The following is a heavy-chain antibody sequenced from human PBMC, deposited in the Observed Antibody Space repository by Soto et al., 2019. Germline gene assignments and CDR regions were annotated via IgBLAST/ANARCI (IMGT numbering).Heavy chain of an antibody. J-gene: IGHJ4*03. CDR1: GFTFTYAW. V-gene: IGHV3-15*01. Sequence: EVQLVESGGGLVQPGGSLRLSCAASGFTFTYAWMIWVRQAPGKGLEWFGRIRTRGEGGTTDYAVTVKGRFSVSRDDSRNTLYLQMNSLQTEDTAIYYCTADIASTIANLGFVHWGHGPLVTVSS. D-gene: IGHD5-12*01. CDR2: IRTRGEGGTT. CDR3: TADIASTIANLGFVH.